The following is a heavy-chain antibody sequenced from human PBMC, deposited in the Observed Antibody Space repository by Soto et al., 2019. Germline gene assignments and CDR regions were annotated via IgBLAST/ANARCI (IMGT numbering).Heavy chain of an antibody. J-gene: IGHJ4*02. Sequence: QVQLVESGGGVVQPGRSLRLSCAASGFTFSSYAMHWVRRAPGKGLEWMAVMSYGGWNKYYADSVKGRFNISRDNSMNTLHPQRTTLRPVDTALYYCARDGGAYWGQGTLVIVSS. CDR2: MSYGGWNK. CDR1: GFTFSSYA. V-gene: IGHV3-30*04. D-gene: IGHD3-16*01. CDR3: ARDGGAY.